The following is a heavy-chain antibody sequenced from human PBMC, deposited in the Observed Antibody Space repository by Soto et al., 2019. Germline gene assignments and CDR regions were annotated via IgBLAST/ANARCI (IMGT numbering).Heavy chain of an antibody. Sequence: SETLSLTCAVSGGSISSGGYSWSWIRQPPGKGLEWIGYIYYSGSTNYNPSLKSRVTISVDTSKNQFSLRLASVTAADTAVYYCARTLPNRQLFDSWSQGTLVTVSS. CDR2: IYYSGST. CDR3: ARTLPNRQLFDS. D-gene: IGHD1-1*01. CDR1: GGSISSGGYS. V-gene: IGHV4-61*08. J-gene: IGHJ4*02.